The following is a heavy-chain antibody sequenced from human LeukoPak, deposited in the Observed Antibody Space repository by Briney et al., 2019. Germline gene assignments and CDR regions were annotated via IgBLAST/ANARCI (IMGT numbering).Heavy chain of an antibody. V-gene: IGHV1-69*01. Sequence: GASVKVSCKASGGTFSSYAISWVRQAPGQGLEWMGGIIPIFGTANYAQKFQGRVTITADESTSTAYMELSSLRSEDTAVYYCASGHRSNYCSYWGQGTLVTVSS. CDR2: IIPIFGTA. D-gene: IGHD4-11*01. CDR1: GGTFSSYA. CDR3: ASGHRSNYCSY. J-gene: IGHJ4*02.